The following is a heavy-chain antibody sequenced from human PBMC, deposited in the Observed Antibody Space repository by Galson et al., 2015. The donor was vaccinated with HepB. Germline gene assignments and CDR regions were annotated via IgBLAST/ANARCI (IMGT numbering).Heavy chain of an antibody. J-gene: IGHJ4*02. Sequence: SLRLSCAASGFTFSSYGMHWVRQAPGKGLEWVAVIWYDGSNKYYADSVKGRFTISRDNSKNTLYLQMNSLRAEDTAVYYCARGAPLGEVVVLLPYFDYWGQGTLVTVSS. D-gene: IGHD3-22*01. CDR1: GFTFSSYG. V-gene: IGHV3-33*08. CDR3: ARGAPLGEVVVLLPYFDY. CDR2: IWYDGSNK.